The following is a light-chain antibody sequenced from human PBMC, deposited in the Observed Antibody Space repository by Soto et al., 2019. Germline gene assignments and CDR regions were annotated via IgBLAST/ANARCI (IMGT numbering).Light chain of an antibody. J-gene: IGKJ5*01. Sequence: EIVMTQSPATLSVSPGERATLSCMASQSVGSNLAWYQQKPGQAPRLLIYGVSTRATGIPARFSGSGSGTEFALTISSLQSEDFAVYYCQQYKKWPAITFGQGTRLEIK. CDR3: QQYKKWPAIT. CDR2: GVS. V-gene: IGKV3D-15*01. CDR1: QSVGSN.